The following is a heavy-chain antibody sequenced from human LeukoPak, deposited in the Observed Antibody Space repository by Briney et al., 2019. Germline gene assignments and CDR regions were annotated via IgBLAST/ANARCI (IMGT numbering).Heavy chain of an antibody. CDR2: VRTKTHGGAP. Sequence: PGGSLRLSCRGSGVTSGDHAVTWFRQAPGKGLEWVGFVRTKTHGGAPETAASVKDRFNVSRDDSEGIAYLQMTSLRTEDTAMYYCARVNFRDYRGYTWFEPWGQGTLVTVSS. V-gene: IGHV3-49*03. CDR3: ARVNFRDYRGYTWFEP. D-gene: IGHD3-10*01. J-gene: IGHJ5*02. CDR1: GVTSGDHA.